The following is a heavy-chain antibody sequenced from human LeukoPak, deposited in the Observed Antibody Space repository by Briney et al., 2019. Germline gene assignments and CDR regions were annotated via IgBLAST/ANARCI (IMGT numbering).Heavy chain of an antibody. J-gene: IGHJ5*02. CDR3: ARGLQWELLGWFDP. CDR1: GFIFSSYG. CDR2: IRYDETKK. Sequence: GGSLRLSCAASGFIFSSYGMHWVRQAPGKGLEWVAFIRYDETKKYYADSVKGRFSISRDKSKNSLYLQMNSLRAEDTAVYYCARGLQWELLGWFDPWGQGTLVTVSS. D-gene: IGHD1-26*01. V-gene: IGHV3-30*02.